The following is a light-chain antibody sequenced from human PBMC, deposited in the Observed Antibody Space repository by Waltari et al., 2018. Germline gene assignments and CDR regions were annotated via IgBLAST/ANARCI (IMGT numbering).Light chain of an antibody. CDR2: GAS. J-gene: IGKJ4*01. CDR1: QSVRDN. Sequence: EIVLTQSPAILSVSPGEGATLSCRASQSVRDNLAWYQHKPGQAPMLLIFGASTRATGFPARFSGSGSGTEFTLTITSLQSEDSAVYFCQQYNGQPLTFGGGTKVEIK. CDR3: QQYNGQPLT. V-gene: IGKV3-15*01.